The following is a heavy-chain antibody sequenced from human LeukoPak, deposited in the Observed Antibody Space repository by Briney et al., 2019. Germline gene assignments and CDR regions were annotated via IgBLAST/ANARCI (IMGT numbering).Heavy chain of an antibody. D-gene: IGHD7-27*01. CDR1: GGSISSYY. CDR3: ARHAVTGGYYYYYYMDV. Sequence: RSETLSLTCTVSGGSISSYYWSWIRQPPGKGLEWIGYIYTSGSTNYNPSIKSRITISVDTSKNQFSLKLSSVTAADTAVYYCARHAVTGGYYYYYYMDVWGKGTTVTVSS. V-gene: IGHV4-4*09. J-gene: IGHJ6*03. CDR2: IYTSGST.